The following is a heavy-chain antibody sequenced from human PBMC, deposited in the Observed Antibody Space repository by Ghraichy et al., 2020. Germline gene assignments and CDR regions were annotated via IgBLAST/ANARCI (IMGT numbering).Heavy chain of an antibody. J-gene: IGHJ5*02. V-gene: IGHV3-23*01. CDR3: TKAWGYCSSGTCPSYNWFDP. D-gene: IGHD2-15*01. Sequence: GESLKISCAASGFTFSSYAMTWVRQAPGKGLEWVSSISANGGNTYYADSVKGRFTVSRDNAKNTLYLQMNSLRAEDTAIFYCTKAWGYCSSGTCPSYNWFDPWGQGTQVTVSS. CDR1: GFTFSSYA. CDR2: ISANGGNT.